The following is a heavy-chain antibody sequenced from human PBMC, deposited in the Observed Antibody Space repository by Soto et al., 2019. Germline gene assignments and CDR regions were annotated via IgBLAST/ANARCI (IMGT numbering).Heavy chain of an antibody. V-gene: IGHV3-21*01. CDR2: ISSSSSYI. Sequence: GSLRLSCAASGFTFSSYNMNWVRQAPGKGLEWVSSISSSSSYIYYADSVKGRFTISRDNAKNSLYLQMNSLKAEDTAVYYCARDLWVMITFGGVIAPPPDYWGQGTLVTVSS. D-gene: IGHD3-16*02. J-gene: IGHJ4*02. CDR3: ARDLWVMITFGGVIAPPPDY. CDR1: GFTFSSYN.